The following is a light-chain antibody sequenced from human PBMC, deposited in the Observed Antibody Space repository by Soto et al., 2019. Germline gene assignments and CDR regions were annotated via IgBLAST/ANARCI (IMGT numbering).Light chain of an antibody. J-gene: IGKJ1*01. Sequence: DIQITHSPSSLSASVGDRVVFTCRSSQSVDINLNWYQQKPGKAPNLLMYGASSLQSGVPSRFSGSGSGTDFTLTISSLQPEDFATYYCQQSYSVPLTFGQGTKVDIK. CDR3: QQSYSVPLT. CDR1: QSVDIN. V-gene: IGKV1-39*01. CDR2: GAS.